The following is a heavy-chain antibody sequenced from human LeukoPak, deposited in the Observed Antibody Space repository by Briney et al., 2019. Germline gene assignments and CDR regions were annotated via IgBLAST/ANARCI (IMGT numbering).Heavy chain of an antibody. CDR2: ISYDGSNK. V-gene: IGHV3-30-3*01. CDR1: GFTFSSYA. CDR3: AKDYYDSSGYGRALDI. Sequence: GGSLRLSCAASGFTFSSYAMHWVRQAPGKGLEWVAVISYDGSNKYYADSVKGRFTISRDNSKNTLYLQMNSLRAEDTAVYYCAKDYYDSSGYGRALDIGAKGQWSPSLQ. J-gene: IGHJ3*02. D-gene: IGHD3-22*01.